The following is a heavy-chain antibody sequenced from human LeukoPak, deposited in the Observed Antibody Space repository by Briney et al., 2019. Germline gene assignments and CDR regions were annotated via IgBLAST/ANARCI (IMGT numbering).Heavy chain of an antibody. V-gene: IGHV1-2*06. D-gene: IGHD3-16*01. J-gene: IGHJ4*02. CDR1: GYTFTGYY. CDR3: ARVDRLGELFPPFDY. CDR2: INPNSGGA. Sequence: ASVKVSCKASGYTFTGYYMHWVRRAPGQGLEWMGRINPNSGGANYAQKFQGRVTMTRDTSISTAYMELSRLRSDDTAVYYCARVDRLGELFPPFDYWGQGTLVTVSS.